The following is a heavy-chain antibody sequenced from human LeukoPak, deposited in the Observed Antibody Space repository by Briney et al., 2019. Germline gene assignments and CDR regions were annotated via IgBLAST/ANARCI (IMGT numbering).Heavy chain of an antibody. J-gene: IGHJ1*01. D-gene: IGHD6-19*01. V-gene: IGHV3-53*01. CDR2: IYRGGRTEYP. Sequence: GGSLRLSCAASGFSVSSNYMSWVRQAPGKGPEWVSVIYRGGRTEYPEYADSVKGRFTISRDKSKNTLYLQVNSLRAEDTAVYYCARSRDSSGWYPFQHWGQGTLVTVSS. CDR1: GFSVSSNY. CDR3: ARSRDSSGWYPFQH.